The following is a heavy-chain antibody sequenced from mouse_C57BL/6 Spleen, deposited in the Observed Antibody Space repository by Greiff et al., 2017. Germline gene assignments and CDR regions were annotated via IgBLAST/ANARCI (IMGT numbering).Heavy chain of an antibody. CDR3: TKTYDYDAYYYAMDY. Sequence: VQLQQSGTVLARPGASVKMSCKTSGYTFTSYWMHWVKQRPGQGLEWIGAIYPGNSDTSYNQKFKGKAKLTAVTSASTAYMELSSLTNEDSAVYYCTKTYDYDAYYYAMDYWGQGTSVTVSS. CDR2: IYPGNSDT. CDR1: GYTFTSYW. D-gene: IGHD2-4*01. J-gene: IGHJ4*01. V-gene: IGHV1-5*01.